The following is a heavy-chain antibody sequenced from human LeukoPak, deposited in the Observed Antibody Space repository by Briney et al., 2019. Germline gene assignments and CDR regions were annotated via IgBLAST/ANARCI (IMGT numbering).Heavy chain of an antibody. J-gene: IGHJ4*02. CDR1: GYTFTSYD. V-gene: IGHV1-8*03. CDR2: MNPNSGNT. Sequence: GASVEVSCRASGYTFTSYDINWVRQATGQGLEWMGWMNPNSGNTGYAQKFQGRVTITRNTSISTAYMELSSLRSEDMAVYYCARGSGYLRVGYWGQGTLVTVSS. D-gene: IGHD3-22*01. CDR3: ARGSGYLRVGY.